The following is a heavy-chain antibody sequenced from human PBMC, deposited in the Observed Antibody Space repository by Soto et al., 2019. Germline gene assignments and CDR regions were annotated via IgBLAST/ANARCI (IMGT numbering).Heavy chain of an antibody. J-gene: IGHJ3*01. Sequence: SQTLSLTCAISGESVSTNSTTWDWIRQSPSRGLEWLGRTYYRFKWYNDYAVSVKSRLTINPDTSKNQFSLQLNSVTPDDTAGYYCARVPNPFRLKIGYEDAFDSWCQGTMVTVPS. D-gene: IGHD5-12*01. CDR3: ARVPNPFRLKIGYEDAFDS. CDR1: GESVSTNSTT. CDR2: TYYRFKWYN. V-gene: IGHV6-1*01.